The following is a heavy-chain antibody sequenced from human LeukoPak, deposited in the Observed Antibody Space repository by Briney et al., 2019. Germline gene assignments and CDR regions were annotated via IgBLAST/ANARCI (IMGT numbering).Heavy chain of an antibody. CDR1: GYTFTSYG. Sequence: ASVKVSCKASGYTFTSYGISWVRQAPGQGLGWMGWISAYNGNTNYAQKLQGRVTMTTDTSTSTAYMELRSLRSDDTAVYYCARDPSNIWGEGYYFDYWGQGTLVTVSS. J-gene: IGHJ4*02. D-gene: IGHD3-16*01. CDR3: ARDPSNIWGEGYYFDY. V-gene: IGHV1-18*01. CDR2: ISAYNGNT.